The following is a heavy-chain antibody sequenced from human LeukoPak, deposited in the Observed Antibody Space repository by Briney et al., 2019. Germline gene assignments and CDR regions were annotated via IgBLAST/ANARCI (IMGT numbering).Heavy chain of an antibody. CDR3: ARGSGEFGELFYFGY. D-gene: IGHD3-10*01. Sequence: SQTLSLTCTVSGGSISSGGYYWSWIRQHPGKGLEWIGYIYYSGSTYYNPSLKSRVTISVDTSKNQFSLKLSSVTAADTAVYYCARGSGEFGELFYFGYWGQGTLVTVSS. CDR1: GGSISSGGYY. CDR2: IYYSGST. V-gene: IGHV4-31*03. J-gene: IGHJ4*02.